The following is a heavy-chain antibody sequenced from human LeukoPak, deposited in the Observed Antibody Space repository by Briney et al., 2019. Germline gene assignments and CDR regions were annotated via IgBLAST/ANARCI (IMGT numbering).Heavy chain of an antibody. CDR3: VKARTLVIPMDAFDV. V-gene: IGHV3-23*01. Sequence: PGGSLRLSCTASGFTFGDYAISWVRQAPGKGLEWVSAISGSGGSTYYADSVKGRFTISRDNSKNTLFLQMNSLRAEDTAVYFCVKARTLVIPMDAFDVWGQGTMVTVSS. CDR1: GFTFGDYA. D-gene: IGHD4-23*01. CDR2: ISGSGGST. J-gene: IGHJ3*01.